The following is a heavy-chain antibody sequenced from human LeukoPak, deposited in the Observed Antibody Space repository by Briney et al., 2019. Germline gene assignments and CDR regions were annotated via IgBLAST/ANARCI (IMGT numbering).Heavy chain of an antibody. V-gene: IGHV3-66*01. CDR2: IYSGGST. Sequence: GESLRLSCAASEFSVGSNYMTWVRQAPGKGLEWVSLIYSGGSTYYADSVKGRFTISRDNSKNTLYLQMNSLRAEDTAVYYCAELGITMIGGVWGKGTTVTISS. J-gene: IGHJ6*04. CDR3: AELGITMIGGV. CDR1: EFSVGSNY. D-gene: IGHD3-10*02.